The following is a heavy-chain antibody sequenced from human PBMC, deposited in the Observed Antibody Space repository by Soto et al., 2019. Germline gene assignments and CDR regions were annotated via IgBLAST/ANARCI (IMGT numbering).Heavy chain of an antibody. CDR3: ARLQFTDWLDP. CDR1: GYSISSGYY. V-gene: IGHV4-38-2*01. CDR2: IYHSGST. D-gene: IGHD1-1*01. Sequence: ETLSLTCAVSGYSISSGYYWGWIRQPPGKGLEWIGSIYHSGSTYYNPSLKSRVTGSVDTSKNQFSLKLSSVTAADTAVYYCARLQFTDWLDPWGQGTLVTVSS. J-gene: IGHJ5*02.